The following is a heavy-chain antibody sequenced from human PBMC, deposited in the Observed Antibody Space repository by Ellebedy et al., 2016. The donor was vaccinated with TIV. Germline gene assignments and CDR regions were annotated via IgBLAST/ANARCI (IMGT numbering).Heavy chain of an antibody. J-gene: IGHJ4*02. D-gene: IGHD6-19*01. Sequence: GESLKISCAASGFTFRNYGMNWVRQAPGKGLEWVSSISSSSTHTHYADSVKGRFTISRDNAKNSLYLQMNSLRAEDTAVYYCVKDLAGDFDYWGQGTLVAVSS. CDR1: GFTFRNYG. CDR3: VKDLAGDFDY. V-gene: IGHV3-21*01. CDR2: ISSSSTHT.